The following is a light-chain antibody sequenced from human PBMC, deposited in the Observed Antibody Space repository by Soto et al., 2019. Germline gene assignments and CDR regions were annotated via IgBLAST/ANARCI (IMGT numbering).Light chain of an antibody. Sequence: QSVLTQPASVSGSPGQSITISCTGTSSDVGGYNYVSWYQQHPGKAPKIMIYDVSNRPSGVSNRFSGSKSGNTASLTISGLQAEDEADYYCSSYTRSSFYVFGTGTKLTVL. V-gene: IGLV2-14*01. CDR1: SSDVGGYNY. CDR3: SSYTRSSFYV. CDR2: DVS. J-gene: IGLJ1*01.